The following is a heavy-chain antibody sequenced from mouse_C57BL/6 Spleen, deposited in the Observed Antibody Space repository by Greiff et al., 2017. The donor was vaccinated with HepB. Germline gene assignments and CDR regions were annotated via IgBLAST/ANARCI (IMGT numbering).Heavy chain of an antibody. D-gene: IGHD2-4*01. CDR2: IHPNSGST. V-gene: IGHV1-64*01. CDR3: ARGGYDYDEGLAY. J-gene: IGHJ3*01. Sequence: QVQLKQPGAELVKPGASVKLSCKASGYTFTSYWMHWVKQRPGQGLEWIGMIHPNSGSTNYNEKFKSKATLTVDKSSSTAYMQLSSLTSEDSAVYYCARGGYDYDEGLAYWGQGTLVTVSA. CDR1: GYTFTSYW.